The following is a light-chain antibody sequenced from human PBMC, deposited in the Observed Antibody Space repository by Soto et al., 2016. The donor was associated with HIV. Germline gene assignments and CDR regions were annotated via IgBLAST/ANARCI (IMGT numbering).Light chain of an antibody. J-gene: IGKJ1*01. CDR2: KAS. Sequence: DIQMTQSPSTLSASVGDRVTITCRASQSISSWVAWYQQKPGKAPNLLIYKASNLENGVPSRFSGGGSGTEFTRTISSLQPDDFATYHCQQYNSYSRTFGQGTKVEIK. CDR1: QSISSW. V-gene: IGKV1-5*03. CDR3: QQYNSYSRT.